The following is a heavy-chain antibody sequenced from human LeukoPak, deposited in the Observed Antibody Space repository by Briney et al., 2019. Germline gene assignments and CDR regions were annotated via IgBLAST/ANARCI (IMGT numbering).Heavy chain of an antibody. Sequence: GASVKVSCKASGYSFTNYGITWIREAPGQGPEWLGWISGYNANAHYAQNVQGRVTLTTDTSTNTAYMELRGLTSDDTAMYYCARVGRGCSSIRCYWEDWFDPRGQGTLVIVSS. V-gene: IGHV1-18*01. D-gene: IGHD2-2*01. CDR2: ISGYNANA. J-gene: IGHJ5*02. CDR1: GYSFTNYG. CDR3: ARVGRGCSSIRCYWEDWFDP.